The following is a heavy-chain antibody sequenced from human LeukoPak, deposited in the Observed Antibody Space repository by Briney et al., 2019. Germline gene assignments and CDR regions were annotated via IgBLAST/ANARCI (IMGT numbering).Heavy chain of an antibody. J-gene: IGHJ4*02. CDR2: IYYSGST. D-gene: IGHD3-16*02. CDR1: GGSISSGDYY. CDR3: ARGSYDYVWGSYRYVDY. V-gene: IGHV4-31*03. Sequence: SQTLSLTCTVSGGSISSGDYYWSWIRQHPGRGLEWIGYIYYSGSTYYNPSLKSRVTILVDTSKNQFSLKLSSVTAEDTAVYYCARGSYDYVWGSYRYVDYWGQGTLVTVSS.